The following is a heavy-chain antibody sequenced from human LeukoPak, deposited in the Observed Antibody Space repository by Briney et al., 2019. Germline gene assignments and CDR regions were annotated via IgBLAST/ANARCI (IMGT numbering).Heavy chain of an antibody. J-gene: IGHJ3*02. CDR3: ARVESTVTTPDDAFDI. V-gene: IGHV4-34*01. D-gene: IGHD4-17*01. CDR1: GGSFSGYY. Sequence: PSETLSLTCAVYGGSFSGYYWSWIRQPPGKGLEWIGEINHSGSTNYNPSLKSRVTISVDTSKNQFSLKLSSVTAADTAVYYCARVESTVTTPDDAFDIWGQGTMVTVSS. CDR2: INHSGST.